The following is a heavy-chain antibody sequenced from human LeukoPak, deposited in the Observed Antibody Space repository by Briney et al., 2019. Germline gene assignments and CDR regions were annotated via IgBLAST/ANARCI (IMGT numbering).Heavy chain of an antibody. D-gene: IGHD1-26*01. CDR2: INPSGGST. Sequence: ASVKVSCKASGYTFTSYYMHWVRQAPGQGLEWMGIINPSGGSTSYAQKFQGRVTMTRDMSTSTVYMELSSLRSEDTAVYYCAREVVVVGATDYWSQGTLVTVSS. CDR3: AREVVVVGATDY. J-gene: IGHJ4*02. CDR1: GYTFTSYY. V-gene: IGHV1-46*01.